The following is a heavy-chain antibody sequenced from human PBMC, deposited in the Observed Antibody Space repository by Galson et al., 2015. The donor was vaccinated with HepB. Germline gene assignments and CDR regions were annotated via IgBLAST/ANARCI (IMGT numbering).Heavy chain of an antibody. CDR1: GYTFIDYY. V-gene: IGHV1-2*06. CDR2: IDPNSGGT. CDR3: ARGTGATED. J-gene: IGHJ4*02. D-gene: IGHD1-26*01. Sequence: SVKVSCKASGYTFIDYYIYWVRQAPGQGLEWMGRIDPNSGGTNYAQTFQARVTMTRDTSISTAYMELSGLRSDDTAVYYCARGTGATEDWGQGTLVTVSS.